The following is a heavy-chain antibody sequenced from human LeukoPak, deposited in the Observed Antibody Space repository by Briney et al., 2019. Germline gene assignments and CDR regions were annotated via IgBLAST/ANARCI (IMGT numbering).Heavy chain of an antibody. J-gene: IGHJ4*02. V-gene: IGHV4-30-4*08. CDR2: IYYSGST. Sequence: PSETLSLTCTVSGGSISSGDYYWSWIRQPPGKGLEWTGYIYYSGSTYYNPSLKSRVTISVDTSKNQFSLKLSSVTAADTAVYYCARDNPTYYYDSSGYRHWGQGTPVTVSS. CDR3: ARDNPTYYYDSSGYRH. D-gene: IGHD3-22*01. CDR1: GGSISSGDYY.